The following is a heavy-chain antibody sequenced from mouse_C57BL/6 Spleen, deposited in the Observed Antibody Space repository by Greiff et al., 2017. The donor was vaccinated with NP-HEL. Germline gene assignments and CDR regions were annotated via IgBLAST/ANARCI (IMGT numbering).Heavy chain of an antibody. V-gene: IGHV1-69*01. CDR2: IDPSDSYT. CDR3: ARVTTVGRAMDY. CDR1: GYTFTSYW. Sequence: QVQLQQPGAELVMPGASVKLSCKASGYTFTSYWMHWVKQRPGQGLEWIGEIDPSDSYTNYNQKFKGKSTLTVDKSSSTAYMQLSSLTSEDSAVYYCARVTTVGRAMDYWGQGTSVTVSS. J-gene: IGHJ4*01. D-gene: IGHD1-1*01.